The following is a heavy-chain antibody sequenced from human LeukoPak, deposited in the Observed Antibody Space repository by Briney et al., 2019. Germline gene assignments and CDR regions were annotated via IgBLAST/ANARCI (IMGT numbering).Heavy chain of an antibody. J-gene: IGHJ4*02. Sequence: GGFLRLSCAGSGFTFSNYEMSWVRQAPGRGPEWVANIRQDGSEEYCVDSVKGRFTISRDNTKISLYLQMKSLRAEDTAVYYCSRVGLAARQLHDWGQGTLVTVSS. CDR3: SRVGLAARQLHD. CDR2: IRQDGSEE. CDR1: GFTFSNYE. V-gene: IGHV3-7*01. D-gene: IGHD1-7*01.